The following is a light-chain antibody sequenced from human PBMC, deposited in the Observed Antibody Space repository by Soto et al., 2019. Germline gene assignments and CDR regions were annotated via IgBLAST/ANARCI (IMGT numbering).Light chain of an antibody. J-gene: IGLJ2*01. CDR3: SSYAGSDNLV. CDR2: EVT. CDR1: SSDVGGYNY. V-gene: IGLV2-8*01. Sequence: QSALTQPPSASGSPGQSVTISCTGTSSDVGGYNYVSWYQQHPGKAPRLIIFEVTKRPSGVPDRFSGSKSGGTASLTVSGLQAEDEADYYCSSYAGSDNLVFGGGTKLTVL.